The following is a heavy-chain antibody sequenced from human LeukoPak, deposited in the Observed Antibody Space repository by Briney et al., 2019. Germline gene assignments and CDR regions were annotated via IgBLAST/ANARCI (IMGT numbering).Heavy chain of an antibody. V-gene: IGHV4-59*01. J-gene: IGHJ6*03. CDR2: ILHSGTT. CDR3: ARGGYYYLDV. Sequence: SETLSLTCTMSGGSISPYYWSWIRQPPEKGLEWIAYILHSGTTKYNPSLKSRVAISLDTPKSQFSLKLHSVTAADTAVYYCARGGYYYLDVWGGGTTVTVSS. CDR1: GGSISPYY.